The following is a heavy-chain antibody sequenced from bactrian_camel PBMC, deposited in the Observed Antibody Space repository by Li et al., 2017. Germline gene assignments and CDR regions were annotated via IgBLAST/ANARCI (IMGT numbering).Heavy chain of an antibody. D-gene: IGHD1*01. CDR2: IDVDGII. J-gene: IGHJ4*01. Sequence: HVQLVESGGGSVQAGGSLKLSRAASLNPTSDYCLGWFRQAPGKEREGVAGIDVDGIISYADSVKGRFSISKDNANNALYLRMNNLKPEDSAKYYCAADPWRCPPPVGITWKHESYVYWGQGTQVTVS. V-gene: IGHV3S53*01. CDR3: AADPWRCPPPVGITWKHESYVY. CDR1: LNPTSDYC.